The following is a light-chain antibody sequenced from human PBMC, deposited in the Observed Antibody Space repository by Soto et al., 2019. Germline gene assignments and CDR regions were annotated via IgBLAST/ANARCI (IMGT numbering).Light chain of an antibody. CDR3: QHYSNWPPWT. V-gene: IGKV3-15*01. CDR2: GAS. Sequence: EIVMTQSPATLSVSPGERATLSCRASQGVSSNLAWYQQKPGQAPRLLIYGASTRAAGIPARFSGSGSGTEVTLTISSLQSEDFAVYYCQHYSNWPPWTFGQGTKVEIK. CDR1: QGVSSN. J-gene: IGKJ1*01.